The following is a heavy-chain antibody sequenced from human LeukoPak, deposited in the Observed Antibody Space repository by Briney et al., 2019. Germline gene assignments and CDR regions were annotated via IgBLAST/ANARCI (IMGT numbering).Heavy chain of an antibody. CDR1: GGSISSYY. Sequence: PSETLSLTCTVSGGSISSYYWSWIRQPPGKGLEWIGYIYYSGSNNYNPSLKSRVTISVDTSKNQFSLKLSSVTAADTAVYYCARPPGSSGWYEDYFDYWGQGTLVTVSS. D-gene: IGHD6-19*01. V-gene: IGHV4-59*01. CDR2: IYYSGSN. J-gene: IGHJ4*02. CDR3: ARPPGSSGWYEDYFDY.